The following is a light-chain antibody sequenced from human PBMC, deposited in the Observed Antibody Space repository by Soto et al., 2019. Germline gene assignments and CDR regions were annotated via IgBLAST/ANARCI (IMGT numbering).Light chain of an antibody. CDR1: QSVSSEK. Sequence: EIVLTQSPGTLSLSPGERASLSCRASQSVSSEKLAWYQQKPGQAPRLLIYGTSSRATGIPDRFSGSGSGTDFTLTISRLEPEDFAVYYCQQCGSLPGTFGQGTKVDIK. CDR2: GTS. CDR3: QQCGSLPGT. V-gene: IGKV3-20*01. J-gene: IGKJ1*01.